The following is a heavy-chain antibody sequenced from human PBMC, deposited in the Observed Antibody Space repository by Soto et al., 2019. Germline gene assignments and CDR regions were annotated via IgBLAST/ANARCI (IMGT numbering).Heavy chain of an antibody. CDR1: GFPFGENA. V-gene: IGHV3-23*01. CDR3: AKEDTSSGSLDY. D-gene: IGHD6-19*01. CDR2: ISDSGATT. J-gene: IGHJ4*02. Sequence: GGSLRLSCAASGFPFGENAMSWVRQAPGKGLEWVSGISDSGATTYYADSVRGRFAISRDNSKNTLYLQMKSLRAEDSASYYCAKEDTSSGSLDYGGQGALVTVSS.